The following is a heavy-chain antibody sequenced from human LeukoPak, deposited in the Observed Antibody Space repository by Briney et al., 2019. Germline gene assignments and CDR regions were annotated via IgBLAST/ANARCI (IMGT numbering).Heavy chain of an antibody. J-gene: IGHJ4*02. Sequence: GSLRLSCAASGFTFSSYGMNWMRQPPGKGLEWIGTTGNIYYSGSTYYNPSLKSRVTISVDTSKNQFSLKLNSVTAADTAVYYCSRVGSGWGEIDYWGQGTLVTVSS. V-gene: IGHV4-38-2*01. CDR3: SRVGSGWGEIDY. CDR1: GFTFSSYG. CDR2: TGNIYYSGST. D-gene: IGHD6-19*01.